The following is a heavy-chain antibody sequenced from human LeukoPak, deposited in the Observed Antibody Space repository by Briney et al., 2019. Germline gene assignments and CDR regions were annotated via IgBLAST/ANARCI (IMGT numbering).Heavy chain of an antibody. V-gene: IGHV4-59*02. CDR2: IYYSGST. CDR3: ARIYCSGGSCYCYYYYMDV. D-gene: IGHD2-15*01. CDR1: GGSVSSYY. J-gene: IGHJ6*03. Sequence: SETLSLTCTVSGGSVSSYYWSWIRQPPGKGLEWSGYIYYSGSTNYNPSLKSRVTISVDTSKNQFSLKLSSVTAADTAVYYCARIYCSGGSCYCYYYYMDVWGKGTTVTVSS.